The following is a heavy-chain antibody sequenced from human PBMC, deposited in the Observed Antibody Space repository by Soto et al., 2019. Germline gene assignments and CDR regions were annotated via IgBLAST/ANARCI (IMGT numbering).Heavy chain of an antibody. CDR1: GGTFSSYA. J-gene: IGHJ3*02. CDR3: ARVGREAPSGVAAFDI. D-gene: IGHD2-8*02. V-gene: IGHV1-69*13. Sequence: SVEFTCKASGGTFSSYAISWVRQAPGQGLEWMGGIIPIFGTANYAQKFQGRVTITADESTSTAYMELSSLRSEDTAVYYCARVGREAPSGVAAFDIWGQGTMVTVSS. CDR2: IIPIFGTA.